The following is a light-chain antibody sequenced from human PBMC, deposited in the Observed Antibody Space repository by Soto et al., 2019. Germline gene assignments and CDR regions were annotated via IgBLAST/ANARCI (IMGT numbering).Light chain of an antibody. CDR1: KPSRID. CDR2: GSS. V-gene: IGKV1-17*01. J-gene: IGKJ1*01. Sequence: DSQMAQSPSSLSASVGGRGTINCRASKPSRIDLDWYQQKQGRAPKRLIYGSSSLQSGVPSRFRGRGSGTEFTLTISSLQPEDFATYYCLQHNVFPRTFGQGTKVDIK. CDR3: LQHNVFPRT.